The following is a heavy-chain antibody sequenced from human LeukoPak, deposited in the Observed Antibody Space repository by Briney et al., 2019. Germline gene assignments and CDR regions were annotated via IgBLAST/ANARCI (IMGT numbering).Heavy chain of an antibody. J-gene: IGHJ4*02. CDR1: GFTFSSYW. Sequence: GALRLSCAASGFTFSSYWMSWVRQAPGKGLEWVANIKQDGSEKYYVDSVKGRFTISRDNAKNSLYLQMNSLRAEDTAVYYCARGGRAYYDILTGYYSSYFDYWGQGTLVTVSS. CDR3: ARGGRAYYDILTGYYSSYFDY. V-gene: IGHV3-7*01. D-gene: IGHD3-9*01. CDR2: IKQDGSEK.